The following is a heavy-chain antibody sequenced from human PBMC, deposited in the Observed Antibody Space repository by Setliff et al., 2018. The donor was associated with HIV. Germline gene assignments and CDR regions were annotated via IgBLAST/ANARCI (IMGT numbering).Heavy chain of an antibody. V-gene: IGHV4-4*07. Sequence: SETLSLTCIVSGGSIGSYYWSWIRQPAGKGLEWIGHIYKSGTTNYSPSLKSRVTISAGPSKNQFSLKLTSVTAADTAVYYCGRLSETAMASFDSWGQGILVTV. CDR2: IYKSGTT. D-gene: IGHD2-21*02. CDR3: GRLSETAMASFDS. CDR1: GGSIGSYY. J-gene: IGHJ4*02.